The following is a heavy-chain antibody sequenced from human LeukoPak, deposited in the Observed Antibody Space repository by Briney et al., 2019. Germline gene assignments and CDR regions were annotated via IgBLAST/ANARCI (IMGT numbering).Heavy chain of an antibody. D-gene: IGHD2-15*01. J-gene: IGHJ5*02. Sequence: GGSLRLSCAPSGFTFSRHGMHWVRQAPGKGLEWVAIISNDGSRKYYAHSVEGRFTISRDNSKNTLYLQMNSLRVEDTAVYYCARDPRNVGLAPWGQGTLVTVSS. CDR3: ARDPRNVGLAP. CDR2: ISNDGSRK. V-gene: IGHV3-30*03. CDR1: GFTFSRHG.